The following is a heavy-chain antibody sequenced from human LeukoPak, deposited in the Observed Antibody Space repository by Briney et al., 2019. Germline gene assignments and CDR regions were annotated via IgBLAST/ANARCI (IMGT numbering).Heavy chain of an antibody. J-gene: IGHJ4*02. D-gene: IGHD6-19*01. CDR1: GFIFSNYA. CDR2: ISSNGGST. CDR3: VKGKGIAVTSPDY. V-gene: IGHV3-64D*06. Sequence: GGSLRLSCSASGFIFSNYAMHWVRQAPGKGLEYVSAISSNGGSTYYADSVKGRFTISRDNSKTTLYLQMSSLRAEDTAVYYCVKGKGIAVTSPDYWGQGTLVTVYS.